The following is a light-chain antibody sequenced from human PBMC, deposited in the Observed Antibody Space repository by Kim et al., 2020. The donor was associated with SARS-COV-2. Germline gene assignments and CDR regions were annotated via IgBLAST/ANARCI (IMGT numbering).Light chain of an antibody. Sequence: SYELTQPPSVSVSPGQTASITCSGDKLGDKYACWYQQKPGQSPVVVIYQDSKRPSGIPERSSGSNSGNTATLTISGTQAMDEADYYCQAWDSSTVVFGGGTQLTVL. V-gene: IGLV3-1*01. CDR2: QDS. CDR3: QAWDSSTVV. J-gene: IGLJ2*01. CDR1: KLGDKY.